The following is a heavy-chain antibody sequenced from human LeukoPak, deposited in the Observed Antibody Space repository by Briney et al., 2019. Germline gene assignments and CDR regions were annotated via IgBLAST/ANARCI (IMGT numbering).Heavy chain of an antibody. CDR3: ARSKARGDAGFDY. CDR1: GFTFSSYS. CDR2: VSSSSSYI. Sequence: GGSLRLSCAASGFTFSSYSMNWVRQAPGKGLEWVSSVSSSSSYIYYADSVKGRFTISRDNAKNSLYLQMNSLRAEDTAVYYCARSKARGDAGFDYWGQGTLVTVSS. V-gene: IGHV3-21*01. D-gene: IGHD3-10*01. J-gene: IGHJ4*02.